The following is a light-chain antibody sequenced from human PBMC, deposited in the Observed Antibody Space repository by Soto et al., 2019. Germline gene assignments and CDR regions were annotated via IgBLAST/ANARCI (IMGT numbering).Light chain of an antibody. CDR1: SSDLGANNY. CDR2: EVS. Sequence: QSALTQPPSASGFPGQSVTISCTGTSSDLGANNYVSWYQQHPGKAPKFVIYEVSKRPSGVPDRFSGSKSGNTASLTVSGLQAEDEADYYCSSYAGSNNFVFGTGTKVTVL. J-gene: IGLJ1*01. CDR3: SSYAGSNNFV. V-gene: IGLV2-8*01.